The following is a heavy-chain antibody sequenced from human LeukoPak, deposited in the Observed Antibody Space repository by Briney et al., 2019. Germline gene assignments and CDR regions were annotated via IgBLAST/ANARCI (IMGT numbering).Heavy chain of an antibody. CDR1: GYSISNSNW. J-gene: IGHJ3*02. Sequence: SETLSLTCAVSGYSISNSNWWTWIRQPPGKGLEWIGEVYPSGSTNYSPSLKSRVTISVDKSKNQFSLTLRSVTAADTAVYYCATDSNANPGIAVAGTYDAFDIWGQGTMVTVSS. CDR2: VYPSGST. D-gene: IGHD6-19*01. V-gene: IGHV4-4*02. CDR3: ATDSNANPGIAVAGTYDAFDI.